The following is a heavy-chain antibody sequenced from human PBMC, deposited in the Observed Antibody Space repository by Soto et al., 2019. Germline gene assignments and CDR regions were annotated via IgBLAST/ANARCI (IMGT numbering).Heavy chain of an antibody. J-gene: IGHJ6*02. CDR2: ISYDGSNK. CDR3: AGALENPYFYYGLNV. CDR1: GFTFSSYG. Sequence: QVQLVESGGGVVQPGRSLRLSCAASGFTFSSYGMHWVRQAPGKGLEWVAVISYDGSNKYYADSVKGRFTISRDNSKNTLYLQMNSLRVEDTATYYCAGALENPYFYYGLNVWGQGTTVTVSS. V-gene: IGHV3-30*03. D-gene: IGHD1-1*01.